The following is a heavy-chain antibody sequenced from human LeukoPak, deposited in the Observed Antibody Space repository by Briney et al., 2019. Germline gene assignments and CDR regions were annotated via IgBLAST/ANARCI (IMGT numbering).Heavy chain of an antibody. CDR2: IYYSGST. V-gene: IGHV4-59*08. D-gene: IGHD3-22*01. CDR1: GGSISSYY. Sequence: PSETLSLTCTVSGGSISSYYWSWIRQPPGKGLEWIGYIYYSGSTNYNPSPKSRVTISVDTSKNQFSLKLSSVTAADTAVYYCARRDYDSSVFDPWGQGTLVTVSS. J-gene: IGHJ5*02. CDR3: ARRDYDSSVFDP.